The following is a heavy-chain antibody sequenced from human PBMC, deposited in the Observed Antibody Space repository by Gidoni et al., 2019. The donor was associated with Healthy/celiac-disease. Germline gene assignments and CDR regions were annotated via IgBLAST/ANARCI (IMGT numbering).Heavy chain of an antibody. D-gene: IGHD2-2*01. J-gene: IGHJ3*02. CDR3: AGLPSQLPPRGDAFDI. CDR2: IYYSGST. CDR1: GGSISSSSYY. V-gene: IGHV4-39*01. Sequence: QLQLQESGPGLVKPSETLSLTCTVSGGSISSSSYYWGWIRQPPGKGLEWIGSIYYSGSTYYNPSLKSRVTISVDTSKNQFSLKLSSVTAADTAVYYCAGLPSQLPPRGDAFDIWGQGTMVTVSS.